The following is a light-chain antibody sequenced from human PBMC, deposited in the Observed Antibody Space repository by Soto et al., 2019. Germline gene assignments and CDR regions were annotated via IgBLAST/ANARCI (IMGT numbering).Light chain of an antibody. J-gene: IGKJ4*01. V-gene: IGKV1-12*01. CDR2: AAS. Sequence: DIRMTQSPSSVSASVGDRVTITCRASQALNSWLAWYQQKPGKAPNLLIYAASTLQSGVPSRFSGSGSGTDFTLTISSLQPEDFATYFCLQSNSFPLTFGGGTKVEIK. CDR3: LQSNSFPLT. CDR1: QALNSW.